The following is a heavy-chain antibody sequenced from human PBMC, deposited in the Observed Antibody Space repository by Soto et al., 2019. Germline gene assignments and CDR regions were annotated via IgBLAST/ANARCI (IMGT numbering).Heavy chain of an antibody. D-gene: IGHD4-17*01. Sequence: SETLSLTCTVSGGSSSSYYWSWIRQPPGKGLEWIGYIYYSGSTSYNPSLKSRVTISVDRSKNQFSLKVSSVTAADTAVYYCARETYGDYVGYFDPWGQGTLVTVS. CDR1: GGSSSSYY. CDR3: ARETYGDYVGYFDP. J-gene: IGHJ5*02. CDR2: IYYSGST. V-gene: IGHV4-59*12.